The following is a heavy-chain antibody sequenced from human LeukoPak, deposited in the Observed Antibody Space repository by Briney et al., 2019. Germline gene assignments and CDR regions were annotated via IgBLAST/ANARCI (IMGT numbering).Heavy chain of an antibody. CDR2: ISSSSSYI. CDR3: AREVDTAMYYYFDY. V-gene: IGHV3-21*01. Sequence: GGSLRLSCAASGFTFSSYSMNWVRQAPGKGLEWVSSISSSSSYIYYADSVKGRFTISRDNAKNSLYLQMNSLRAEDTAVYYCAREVDTAMYYYFDYWGQGTLVTVSS. J-gene: IGHJ4*02. CDR1: GFTFSSYS. D-gene: IGHD5-18*01.